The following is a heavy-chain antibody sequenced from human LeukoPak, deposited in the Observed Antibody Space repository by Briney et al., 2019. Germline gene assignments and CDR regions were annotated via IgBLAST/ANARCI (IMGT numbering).Heavy chain of an antibody. D-gene: IGHD3/OR15-3a*01. CDR3: ARDQPWTNGFDI. J-gene: IGHJ3*02. CDR2: TYFKSKWFN. V-gene: IGHV6-1*01. CDR1: GDSVSRNC. Sequence: SQTLSLTCAISGDSVSRNCWNWIRQSPSRGLEWLGRTYFKSKWFNDYAASLNGRITITPDTSKNQFSLQLNSVTPDDTAFFCARDQPWTNGFDIWGQGILVTVSS.